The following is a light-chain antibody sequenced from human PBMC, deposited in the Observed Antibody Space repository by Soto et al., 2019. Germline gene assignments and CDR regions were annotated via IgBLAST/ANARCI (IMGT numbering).Light chain of an antibody. CDR2: DAS. CDR3: QQRSNWQGYT. Sequence: EIVLTQSPATLSLSPGERATLSCRASQSVSSYLAWYQQKPGQAPRLLIYDASNSAAGIPARFSGSGSGTDFTLPISSLEPEDFAVYYCQQRSNWQGYTFGQGTKLEIK. CDR1: QSVSSY. V-gene: IGKV3-11*01. J-gene: IGKJ2*01.